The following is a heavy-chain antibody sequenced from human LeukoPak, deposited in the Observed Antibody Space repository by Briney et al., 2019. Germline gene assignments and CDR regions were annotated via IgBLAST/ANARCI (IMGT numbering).Heavy chain of an antibody. Sequence: ASVKVSCKASGYTFTSYDINWVRQATGQGLGWMGWMNPNSGNTGYAQKSQGRVTMTRNTSISTAYMELSSLRSEDTAVYYCARARGSSWRNFDYWGQGTLVTVSS. D-gene: IGHD6-13*01. CDR2: MNPNSGNT. V-gene: IGHV1-8*01. CDR3: ARARGSSWRNFDY. J-gene: IGHJ4*02. CDR1: GYTFTSYD.